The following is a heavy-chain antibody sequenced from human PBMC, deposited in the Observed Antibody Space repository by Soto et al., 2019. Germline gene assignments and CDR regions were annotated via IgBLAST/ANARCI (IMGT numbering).Heavy chain of an antibody. CDR1: GFRFSDVY. V-gene: IGHV3-72*01. CDR3: VRGTYFSDSSGYTRCFDS. CDR2: SRDKAQGYST. D-gene: IGHD3-22*01. J-gene: IGHJ4*02. Sequence: PGGSLRRSWAASGFRFSDVYMTWIRQARGKGLERSSRSRDKAQGYSTAYAASVKGRFTTSRDESKNSVYLQMNSLKTEDTAVYYCVRGTYFSDSSGYTRCFDSRGQRA.